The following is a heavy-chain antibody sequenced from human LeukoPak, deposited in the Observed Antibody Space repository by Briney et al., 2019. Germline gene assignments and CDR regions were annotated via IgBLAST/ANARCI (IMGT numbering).Heavy chain of an antibody. V-gene: IGHV4-34*01. CDR1: GGSFSGYY. CDR3: ARRQTTVTSNWFDP. CDR2: INHSGST. J-gene: IGHJ5*02. Sequence: SETLSLTCAVYGGSFSGYYWSWIRQPPGKGLEWIGEINHSGSTNYNPSLKSRVTISVDTSKNQFSLKLSSVTAADTAMYYCARRQTTVTSNWFDPWGQGTLVTVSS. D-gene: IGHD4-17*01.